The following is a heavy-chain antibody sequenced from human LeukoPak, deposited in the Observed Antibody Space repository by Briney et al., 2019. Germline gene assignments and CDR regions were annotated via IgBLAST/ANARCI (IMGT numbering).Heavy chain of an antibody. CDR3: AKELLRGDENYYYGMDV. CDR2: ISYDGSNK. Sequence: GGSLRLSCAASGFTFSSYAMHWVRQAPGKGLEWVAVISYDGSNKYYADSVKCRFTISRDNSKNTLYLQMNSLRAEDTAVYYCAKELLRGDENYYYGMDVWGQGTTVTVSS. CDR1: GFTFSSYA. D-gene: IGHD2-15*01. J-gene: IGHJ6*02. V-gene: IGHV3-30-3*01.